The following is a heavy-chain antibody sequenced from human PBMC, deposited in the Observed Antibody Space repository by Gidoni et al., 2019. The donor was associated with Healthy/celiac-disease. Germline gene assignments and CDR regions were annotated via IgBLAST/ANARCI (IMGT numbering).Heavy chain of an antibody. D-gene: IGHD3-10*01. CDR2: IKSKTDGGTT. Sequence: EVQLVESGGGLVKPGGSLRLSCAASGFTFSNAWMRWVRQDQGKGLEWVGRIKSKTDGGTTDYAATVKGRFTISRDDSKNTLYLQMNSLKTEDTAVYYCLGEDYFDYWGQGTLVTVSS. CDR1: GFTFSNAW. V-gene: IGHV3-15*01. CDR3: LGEDYFDY. J-gene: IGHJ4*02.